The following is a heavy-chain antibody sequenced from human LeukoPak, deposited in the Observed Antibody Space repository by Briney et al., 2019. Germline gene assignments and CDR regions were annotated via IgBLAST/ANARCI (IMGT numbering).Heavy chain of an antibody. CDR1: GFTVSSNY. CDR2: IYSGGST. V-gene: IGHV3-53*05. D-gene: IGHD1-26*01. CDR3: AKPRGSYWTSHCFDC. J-gene: IGHJ4*02. Sequence: GGSLRLSCAASGFTVSSNYMSWVRQAPGKGLEWVSVIYSGGSTYYADSVKGRFTISRDNSKNTLYLQMNSLRAEDTAVYYCAKPRGSYWTSHCFDCWGQGTLVTVSS.